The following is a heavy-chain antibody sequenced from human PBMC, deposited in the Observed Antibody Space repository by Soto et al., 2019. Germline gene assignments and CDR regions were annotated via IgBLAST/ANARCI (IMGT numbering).Heavy chain of an antibody. J-gene: IGHJ3*02. CDR3: ARDFDSSGYYGPVGAFDI. CDR1: RFTFSSYT. Sequence: EVQLVESGGGLVKPGGSLRLSCSASRFTFSSYTMNWVRQAPGKGLEWVSSISSSTTYIYYADSVKGRFTISRDNAKNARGLQGNCLRDEDTAVYYRARDFDSSGYYGPVGAFDIWGQGTMVTVSS. CDR2: ISSSTTYI. D-gene: IGHD3-22*01. V-gene: IGHV3-21*03.